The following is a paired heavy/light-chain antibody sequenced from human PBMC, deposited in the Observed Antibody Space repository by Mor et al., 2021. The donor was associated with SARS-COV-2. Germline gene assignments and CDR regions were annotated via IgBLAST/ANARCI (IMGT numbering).Light chain of an antibody. CDR1: QSLNSW. CDR3: LQYITYPLT. CDR2: KAS. V-gene: IGKV1-5*03. J-gene: IGKJ4*01. Sequence: DIQMTQSPSTLSTSIGDRVTITCRASQSLNSWLAWYQQKPGIAPKLLIYKASSLESGVPSRFSGSGSETEFTLTISSLQPDDFATYYCLQYITYPLTFGGGTKVEIK.
Heavy chain of an antibody. D-gene: IGHD2-15*01. J-gene: IGHJ3*01. Sequence: EVQVVESGGALVQPGGSLRLSCAASGFTFSSSWMSWVRQAPGKGLEWVANIKGDGSERHYADSLKGRFTISRDNARNSLYLQMNSLTVEDTAVYYCAKYLYSGPIDVWGQGTLVTVSS. CDR3: AKYLYSGPIDV. CDR1: GFTFSSSW. CDR2: IKGDGSER. V-gene: IGHV3-7*03.